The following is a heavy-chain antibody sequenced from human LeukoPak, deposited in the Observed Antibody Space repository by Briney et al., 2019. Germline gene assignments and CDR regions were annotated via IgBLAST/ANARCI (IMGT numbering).Heavy chain of an antibody. CDR2: IYYSGST. Sequence: SGXXXXSYYWSWIRQPPGKGLEWIGYIYYSGSTNYNPSLKSRVTISVDTSKNQFSLKLSSVTAADTAVYYCARRKAKADDSFDYWGQGTLVTVSS. D-gene: IGHD1-14*01. V-gene: IGHV4-59*01. CDR3: ARRKAKADDSFDY. CDR1: GXXXXSYY. J-gene: IGHJ4*02.